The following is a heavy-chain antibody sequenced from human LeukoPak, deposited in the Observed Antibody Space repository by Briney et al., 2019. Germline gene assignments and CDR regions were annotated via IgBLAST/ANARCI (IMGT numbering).Heavy chain of an antibody. CDR1: GFTVSDNY. D-gene: IGHD3-22*01. CDR2: IYRGGSR. V-gene: IGHV3-66*01. J-gene: IGHJ4*02. CDR3: ATFHYYDRSGYNY. Sequence: AGGSLRRSCAASGFTVSDNYMSWVRQAPGKGLEWVSVIYRGGSRYYADSVKGRFTVSRDNSKNTLYLQMNSLRAEDTAVYYCATFHYYDRSGYNYWGQGTLVTVSS.